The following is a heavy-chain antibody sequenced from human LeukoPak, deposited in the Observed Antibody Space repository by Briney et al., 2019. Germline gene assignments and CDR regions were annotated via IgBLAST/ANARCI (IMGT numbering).Heavy chain of an antibody. CDR2: ISGSGGST. V-gene: IGHV3-23*01. Sequence: GGSLRLSCAASGFTFSSYAMSWVRKAPGKGLEWVSAISGSGGSTYYADSVKGRFTISRDNSKNTLYLQMNSLRAEDTAVYYRAKVSGATRYFDYWGQGTLVTVSS. D-gene: IGHD1-26*01. J-gene: IGHJ4*02. CDR3: AKVSGATRYFDY. CDR1: GFTFSSYA.